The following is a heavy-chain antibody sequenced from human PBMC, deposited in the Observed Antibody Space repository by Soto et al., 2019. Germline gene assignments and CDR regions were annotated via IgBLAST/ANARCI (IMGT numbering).Heavy chain of an antibody. J-gene: IGHJ6*02. Sequence: QLQLQESGPGLVRPSQTLSLTCTVSGGSMNLDHYHLTWIRQAPGKGLEWIGSIHYSGSIQSNPSLQSRLTLSLDTSKNLFSLNLSSVTAADTAVYFCVREDDGGDRDYYCLDVWVQGNPVTVS. CDR1: GGSMNLDHYH. CDR3: VREDDGGDRDYYCLDV. D-gene: IGHD2-21*02. V-gene: IGHV4-30-4*01. CDR2: IHYSGSI.